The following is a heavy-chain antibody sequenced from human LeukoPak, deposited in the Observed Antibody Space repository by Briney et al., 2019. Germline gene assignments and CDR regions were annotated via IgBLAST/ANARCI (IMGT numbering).Heavy chain of an antibody. CDR1: GYTLTELS. CDR3: ATGLGYDILTGPDY. D-gene: IGHD3-9*01. J-gene: IGHJ4*02. V-gene: IGHV1-24*01. Sequence: ASVTVSCTVSGYTLTELSMHWVRPAPGKGLEWMGGFDPEDGETIYAQKFQGRVTMTEDTSTDTAYMELSSLRSEDTAVYYCATGLGYDILTGPDYWGQGTLVTVSS. CDR2: FDPEDGET.